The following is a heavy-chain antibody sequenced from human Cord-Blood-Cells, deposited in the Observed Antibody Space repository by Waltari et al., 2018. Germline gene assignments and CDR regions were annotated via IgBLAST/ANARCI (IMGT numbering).Heavy chain of an antibody. CDR2: INPRGGST. J-gene: IGHJ3*02. CDR1: GYTFTSYY. CDR3: ARDQGYMSGSHSEYSSYDAFDI. D-gene: IGHD6-6*01. V-gene: IGHV1-46*01. Sequence: QVQLVQSGAEVKKPGASVKVSCKASGYTFTSYYMHWVRQAPGQGLEWMGIINPRGGSTIYAQKFQGRVTMTRDTSTSTVYMELSSLRSEDTAVYYCARDQGYMSGSHSEYSSYDAFDIWGQGTMVTVSS.